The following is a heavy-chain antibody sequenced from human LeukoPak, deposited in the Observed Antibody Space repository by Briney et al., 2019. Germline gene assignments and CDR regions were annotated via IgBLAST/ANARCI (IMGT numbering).Heavy chain of an antibody. D-gene: IGHD1-26*01. V-gene: IGHV1-2*02. J-gene: IGHJ4*02. Sequence: ASVKVSCKASGYTFTAHYMHWVRQAPGQGLEWMGWINPNNGGRNYAEKFQGRVTMTRDTSISTDYMELSSLRSDDTAVYYCAKTGSYSPTRSDYWGQGTLVTVSS. CDR2: INPNNGGR. CDR3: AKTGSYSPTRSDY. CDR1: GYTFTAHY.